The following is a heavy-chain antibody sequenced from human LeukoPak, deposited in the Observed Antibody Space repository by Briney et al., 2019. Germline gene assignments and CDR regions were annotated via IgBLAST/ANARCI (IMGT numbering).Heavy chain of an antibody. CDR2: ISGSGGST. D-gene: IGHD6-13*01. J-gene: IGHJ4*02. CDR3: AKDHSSSWYGNYFDY. Sequence: GGSLRLSCAASGFTFISYAMSWVRQAPGKGLEGVSAISGSGGSTYYADSVKGRFTISRDNSKNTLYLQMNSLRAEDTAVYYCAKDHSSSWYGNYFDYWGQGTLVTVSS. V-gene: IGHV3-23*01. CDR1: GFTFISYA.